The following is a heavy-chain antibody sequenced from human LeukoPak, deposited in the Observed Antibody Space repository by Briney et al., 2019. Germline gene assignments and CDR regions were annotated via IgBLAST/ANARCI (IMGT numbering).Heavy chain of an antibody. Sequence: SVKVSCKASGGTFNNYAISWVRQAPGQGLEWMGGIIPMFGTANYAQKYQGRVTITADESTSTAHIELSSLRSEDTAMYYCALGSRGVMTGWFDPWGQGTLVTVSS. CDR2: IIPMFGTA. V-gene: IGHV1-69*01. D-gene: IGHD3-10*01. J-gene: IGHJ5*02. CDR1: GGTFNNYA. CDR3: ALGSRGVMTGWFDP.